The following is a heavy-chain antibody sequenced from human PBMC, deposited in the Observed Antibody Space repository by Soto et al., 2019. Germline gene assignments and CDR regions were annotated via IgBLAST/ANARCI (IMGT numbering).Heavy chain of an antibody. J-gene: IGHJ4*02. CDR3: AVAVAGPTAIGY. Sequence: EVQLVESGGGLVQPGGSLRLSCAASGFTFSSYWMHWVRQAPGRGLVWVSRINSDGSSTSYADSVKGRFTISRDNAKNTLYLQMNSLRAEDTAVYYCAVAVAGPTAIGYWGQGTLVTVSS. V-gene: IGHV3-74*01. CDR2: INSDGSST. CDR1: GFTFSSYW. D-gene: IGHD6-19*01.